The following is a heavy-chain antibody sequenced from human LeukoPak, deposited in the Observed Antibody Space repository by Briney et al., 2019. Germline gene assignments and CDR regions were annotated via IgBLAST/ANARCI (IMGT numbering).Heavy chain of an antibody. J-gene: IGHJ4*02. CDR2: ISSSGSAS. CDR3: TKARYSNAWYYSDY. CDR1: GFTFSSYA. D-gene: IGHD6-19*01. V-gene: IGHV3-23*01. Sequence: GGALRLSCVASGFTFSSYAMNWVRQAPGKGLEWVSGISSSGSASYYADSVKGRFAISRDNSRNTLYLQMNNLSADDTAVYYCTKARYSNAWYYSDYWGQGTLVTVSS.